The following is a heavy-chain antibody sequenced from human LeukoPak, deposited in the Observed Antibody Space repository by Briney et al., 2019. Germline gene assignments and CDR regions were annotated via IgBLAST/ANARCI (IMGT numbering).Heavy chain of an antibody. CDR3: SRLRGYSYGYGDY. D-gene: IGHD5-18*01. V-gene: IGHV3-48*04. CDR1: GFTFSSYS. CDR2: ISGSGATI. J-gene: IGHJ4*02. Sequence: GGSLRLPCAASGFTFSSYSMNWVRQAPGKGLEWVSYISGSGATIDYADSVKGRFTISRDNAKDSLYLQMNSLRAEDTAVCYCSRLRGYSYGYGDYWGQGTLDTVSS.